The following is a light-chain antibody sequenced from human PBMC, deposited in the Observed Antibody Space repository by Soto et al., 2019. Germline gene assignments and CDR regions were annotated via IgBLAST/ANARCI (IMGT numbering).Light chain of an antibody. Sequence: VLTQSPATLSLSPGERATLSCRASESVRDELGWYQQKPGQAPRLLIFDSSNRATGIPARFSGSGSGTDFTLTITRLEPEDFAVYYCQQYVTSSPRTFGQGTKVDIK. CDR3: QQYVTSSPRT. V-gene: IGKV3-11*01. CDR1: ESVRDE. J-gene: IGKJ1*01. CDR2: DSS.